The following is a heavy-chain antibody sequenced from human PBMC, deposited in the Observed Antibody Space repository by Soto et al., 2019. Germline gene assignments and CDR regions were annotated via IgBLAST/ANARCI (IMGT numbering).Heavy chain of an antibody. CDR1: GGSISTGDFS. V-gene: IGHV4-31*03. CDR2: MYHSGSP. CDR3: SSTRGKVVGLDLEDTYFCP. J-gene: IGHJ5*02. D-gene: IGHD2-15*01. Sequence: QVQLQASGPGLVKPSQTLSLICTVSGGSISTGDFSWSWIRQHPGKGLEWIGDMYHSGSPYYNPSIKGRIAISEDPPKSQCSLRVSSVTAADTAVYEGSSTRGKVVGLDLEDTYFCPWCQGTLVTFSS.